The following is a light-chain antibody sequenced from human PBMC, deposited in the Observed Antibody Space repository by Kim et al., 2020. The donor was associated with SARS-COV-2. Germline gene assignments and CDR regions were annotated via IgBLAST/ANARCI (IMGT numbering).Light chain of an antibody. CDR3: QQFDNLPVT. CDR2: DAS. Sequence: DIQMTQSPSSLSASVGDTVTITCQASQDISNYLNWYQQKPGKAPKLLIYDASNLETGVPSRFSGSGSATDFTFTISSLQPEDIATYYCQQFDNLPVTFGQGTKVDIK. CDR1: QDISNY. J-gene: IGKJ5*01. V-gene: IGKV1-33*01.